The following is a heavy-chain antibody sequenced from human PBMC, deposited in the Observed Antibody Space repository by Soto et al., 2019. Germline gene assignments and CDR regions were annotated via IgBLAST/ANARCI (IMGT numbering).Heavy chain of an antibody. CDR2: ISAYNGNT. Sequence: ASVTVSCKASGYTFTSYGISWVRQAPGQGLEWMGWISAYNGNTNYAQKLQGRVTMTTDTSTSTAYMELRSLRSDDTAVYYCARGLNDYIWGSYRYDAFDIWGQGTMVTVSS. CDR3: ARGLNDYIWGSYRYDAFDI. V-gene: IGHV1-18*01. J-gene: IGHJ3*02. D-gene: IGHD3-16*02. CDR1: GYTFTSYG.